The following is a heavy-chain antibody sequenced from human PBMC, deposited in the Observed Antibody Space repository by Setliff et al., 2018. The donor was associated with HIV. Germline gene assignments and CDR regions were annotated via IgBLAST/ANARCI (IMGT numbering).Heavy chain of an antibody. CDR1: GGSISNSTYH. CDR3: ARGHCSGTNCYGVDYYGMDV. CDR2: IYYRGNT. D-gene: IGHD2-2*01. J-gene: IGHJ6*02. Sequence: SETLSLTCTVSGGSISNSTYHWGWIRQPPGKGLEWIGSIYYRGNTYYNPSLKSRVSMSVDKSKNQFSVKLTSVTAADTAVYYCARGHCSGTNCYGVDYYGMDVWGQGTTVTV. V-gene: IGHV4-39*07.